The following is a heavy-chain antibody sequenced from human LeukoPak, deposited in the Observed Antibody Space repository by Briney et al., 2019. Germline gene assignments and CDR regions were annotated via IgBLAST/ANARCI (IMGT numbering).Heavy chain of an antibody. CDR3: ARSIFGVVHYYYYMDA. Sequence: SVKVSCKASGGTFSSYAISWVRQAPGQGLEWMGGIIPIFGTANYTQKFQGRVTITADESTSTAYMELSSLRSEDTAVYYCARSIFGVVHYYYYMDAWGKGTTVTVSS. V-gene: IGHV1-69*13. D-gene: IGHD3-3*01. CDR2: IIPIFGTA. CDR1: GGTFSSYA. J-gene: IGHJ6*03.